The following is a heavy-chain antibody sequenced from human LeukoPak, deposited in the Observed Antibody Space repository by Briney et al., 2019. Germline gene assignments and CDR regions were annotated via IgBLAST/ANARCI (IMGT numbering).Heavy chain of an antibody. Sequence: SETLSLTCTVSGGSISSYYWNWIRQPPGRGLEWIGFIYYSGSTNYNPSLETRVTISVDTSKSQFSLKLTSVTAADTAVYYCARDISGGYWGQGILVTVSS. J-gene: IGHJ4*02. D-gene: IGHD1-26*01. CDR2: IYYSGST. CDR3: ARDISGGY. V-gene: IGHV4-59*01. CDR1: GGSISSYY.